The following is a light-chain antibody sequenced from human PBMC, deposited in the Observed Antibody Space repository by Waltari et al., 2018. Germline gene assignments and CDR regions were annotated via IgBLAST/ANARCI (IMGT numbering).Light chain of an antibody. CDR1: QSLLHSDGKTY. J-gene: IGKJ2*01. CDR3: MQGIHLYT. CDR2: EVS. Sequence: DIVMTQTPLSLSVTSGQPASISCKSSQSLLHSDGKTYLYWYLQKPGQSPHPLFYEVSSRLSGVPDRFSGSGSGTDFTLKISRVEAEDVGVYYCMQGIHLYTFGQGTKLEIK. V-gene: IGKV2-29*02.